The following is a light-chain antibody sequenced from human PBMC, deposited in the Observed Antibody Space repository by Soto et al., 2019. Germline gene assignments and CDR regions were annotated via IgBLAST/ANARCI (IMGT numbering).Light chain of an antibody. CDR3: QKYNSAPL. CDR1: QGISNY. J-gene: IGKJ3*01. CDR2: AAS. Sequence: DIQMTQSPSSLSASVGDRVANTCRASQGISNYLAWYQQKPGKVPKLLIYAASTLQSGVPSRFSGSGSGTDFTLTISSLQPEDVATYYCQKYNSAPLFGPGTKVDIK. V-gene: IGKV1-27*01.